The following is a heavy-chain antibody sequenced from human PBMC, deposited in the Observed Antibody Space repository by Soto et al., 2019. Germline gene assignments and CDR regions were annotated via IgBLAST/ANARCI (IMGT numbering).Heavy chain of an antibody. D-gene: IGHD3-3*01. CDR1: GGSISSYY. Sequence: SETLSLTCTVSGGSISSYYWSWIRQPPGKGLEWIGYIYYSGSTNYNPSLKSRVTISVDTSKNQFSLKLSSVTAADTAVYYCARSYDFWSGYFRFWGRGTLVTVSS. V-gene: IGHV4-59*08. J-gene: IGHJ4*02. CDR3: ARSYDFWSGYFRF. CDR2: IYYSGST.